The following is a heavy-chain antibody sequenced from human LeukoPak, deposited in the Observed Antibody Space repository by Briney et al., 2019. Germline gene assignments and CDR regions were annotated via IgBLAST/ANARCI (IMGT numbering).Heavy chain of an antibody. CDR1: GGSFSGYY. CDR2: INHSGST. V-gene: IGHV4-34*01. D-gene: IGHD1-26*01. Sequence: SETLSLTCAVYGGSFSGYYWSWIRQPPGKGLEWTGEINHSGSTNYNPSLKSRVTISVDTSKNQFSLKLSSVTAADTAVYYCARRYGSPDFDYWGQGTLVTVSS. CDR3: ARRYGSPDFDY. J-gene: IGHJ4*02.